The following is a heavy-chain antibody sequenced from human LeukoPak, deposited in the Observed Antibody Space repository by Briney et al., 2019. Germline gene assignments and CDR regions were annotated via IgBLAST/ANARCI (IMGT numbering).Heavy chain of an antibody. CDR2: IYYSGST. CDR1: GASVSGSSYF. V-gene: IGHV4-39*01. Sequence: SETLSLTCTVSGASVSGSSYFWGWIRQPPGKGLEWIGSIYYSGSTYYNPSLKSRVTTSVDTSMNQFSLKLSSATAADTAIYYCARHGGTGIRNVDYWGQGILVTVSS. D-gene: IGHD3-16*01. CDR3: ARHGGTGIRNVDY. J-gene: IGHJ4*02.